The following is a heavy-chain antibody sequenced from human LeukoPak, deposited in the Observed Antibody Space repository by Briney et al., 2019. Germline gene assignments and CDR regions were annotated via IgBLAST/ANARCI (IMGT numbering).Heavy chain of an antibody. CDR2: IYHSGST. D-gene: IGHD2-15*01. J-gene: IGHJ5*02. V-gene: IGHV4-38-2*02. CDR1: GYSVSSGYY. Sequence: KTAETLSLTCTVSGYSVSSGYYWGWIRQPPGKGLEWIGSIYHSGSTYYNPSLKSRVTISVDTSKNQFSLKLSSVTAADTAVYYCARARRPGVVVAAKWVVLDWFDPWGQGTLVTVSS. CDR3: ARARRPGVVVAAKWVVLDWFDP.